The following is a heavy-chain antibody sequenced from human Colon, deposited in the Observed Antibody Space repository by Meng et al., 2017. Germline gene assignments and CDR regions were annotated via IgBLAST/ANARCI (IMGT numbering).Heavy chain of an antibody. Sequence: QVQIQRGGAGLLKPSETLSLTCAVSGGSFSGFYWSWSRQPPGKGLEWIGEIDHFGISNYNSSLKGRLTMSVDTSKKQISLTLTSVTAADTAVYYCATGLRHGDWFDPWGPGTLVTVSS. V-gene: IGHV4-34*02. CDR3: ATGLRHGDWFDP. CDR2: IDHFGIS. CDR1: GGSFSGFY. D-gene: IGHD4-17*01. J-gene: IGHJ5*02.